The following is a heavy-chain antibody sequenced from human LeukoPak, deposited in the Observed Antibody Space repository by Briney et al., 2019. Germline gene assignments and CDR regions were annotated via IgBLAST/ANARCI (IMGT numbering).Heavy chain of an antibody. CDR3: ARDHYGVPYYFDY. D-gene: IGHD4-17*01. J-gene: IGHJ4*02. CDR1: GGSISTYY. Sequence: PSETLSLTCTVSGGSISTYYWTWIRQPPGKGLEWIGYIYYSGSTNYNPSLKSRVTISVDTSKNQFSLKLSSVTAADTAVYYCARDHYGVPYYFDYWGQGTLVTVSS. CDR2: IYYSGST. V-gene: IGHV4-59*12.